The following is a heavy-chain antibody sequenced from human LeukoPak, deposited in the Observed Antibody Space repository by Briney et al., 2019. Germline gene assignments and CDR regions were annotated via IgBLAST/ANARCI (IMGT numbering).Heavy chain of an antibody. Sequence: SETLSLTCTVSGGSISSYYWGWIRQPPGKGLEWIGSIYYSGSTYYNPSHKSRVTISVDTSKNQFSLKLSSVTAADTAVYYCARQILWFGNYDYWGQGTLVTVSS. D-gene: IGHD3-10*01. CDR1: GGSISSYY. CDR2: IYYSGST. CDR3: ARQILWFGNYDY. V-gene: IGHV4-39*01. J-gene: IGHJ4*02.